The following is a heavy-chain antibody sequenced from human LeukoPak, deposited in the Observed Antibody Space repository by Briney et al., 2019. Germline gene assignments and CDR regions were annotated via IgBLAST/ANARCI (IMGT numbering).Heavy chain of an antibody. J-gene: IGHJ4*02. CDR1: GFTFDDYA. CDR3: AKDLGSSGWGGFDY. CDR2: ISWNSGSI. V-gene: IGHV3-9*01. D-gene: IGHD6-19*01. Sequence: GGSLRLSCAASGFTFDDYAMHWVRQAPGKGLEWVSGISWNSGSIGYADSVKGRFTISRDNAKNSLYLQMNSLRAEDTALYYCAKDLGSSGWGGFDYWGQGTLVTVSS.